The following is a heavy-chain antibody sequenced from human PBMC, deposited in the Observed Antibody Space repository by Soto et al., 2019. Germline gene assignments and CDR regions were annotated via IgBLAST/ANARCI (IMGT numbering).Heavy chain of an antibody. CDR3: ARAGYYYDSSTPFDY. CDR1: GGSISSYY. CDR2: IYYSGST. V-gene: IGHV4-59*01. J-gene: IGHJ4*02. Sequence: PSETLSLTCTVSGGSISSYYWSWIRQPPGKGLEWIGYIYYSGSTNYNPSLKSRVTISVDTSKNQFSLKLSSVTAADTAVYYCARAGYYYDSSTPFDYWGQGTLVTVSS. D-gene: IGHD3-22*01.